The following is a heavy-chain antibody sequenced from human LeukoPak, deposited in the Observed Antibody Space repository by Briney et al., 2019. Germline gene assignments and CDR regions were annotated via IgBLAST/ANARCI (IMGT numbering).Heavy chain of an antibody. CDR1: GGSISSYY. CDR2: IYSSGNT. CDR3: GRVLVGANYYYYYMDV. Sequence: SETLSLTCTVSGGSISSYYWSWIRQPAGKGLEWIGRIYSSGNTNYNPSLKSRVTISVDKSKNQFSLKLSSVTAADTAVYYCGRVLVGANYYYYYMDVWGKGTTVTVSS. D-gene: IGHD1-26*01. J-gene: IGHJ6*03. V-gene: IGHV4-4*07.